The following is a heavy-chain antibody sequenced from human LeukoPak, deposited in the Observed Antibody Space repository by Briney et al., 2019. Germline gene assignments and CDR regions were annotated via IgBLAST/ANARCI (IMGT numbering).Heavy chain of an antibody. V-gene: IGHV4-59*01. D-gene: IGHD6-13*01. CDR2: IYYSGST. J-gene: IGHJ4*02. CDR3: ARTRYSSTGAYFDY. CDR1: GGSISSYY. Sequence: SETLSLTCTVSGGSISSYYWSWIRQPPGKGLEWIGYIYYSGSTNYNPSLKSRVTISVDTSKNQFSLKLSSVTAADTAVYYCARTRYSSTGAYFDYWGQGTLVTVSS.